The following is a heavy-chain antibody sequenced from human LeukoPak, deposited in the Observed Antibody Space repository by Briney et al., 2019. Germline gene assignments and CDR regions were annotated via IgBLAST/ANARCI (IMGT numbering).Heavy chain of an antibody. J-gene: IGHJ4*02. Sequence: SETLSLTCTVSGGSISSYYWSWIRQPPGKGLEWIGYIYYSGSTNYNPSLKSRVTISVDTSKNQFSLKLSSVTAADTDVYYCARGGKTTPYHFDYWGQGTLVTVSS. D-gene: IGHD4-17*01. CDR2: IYYSGST. CDR3: ARGGKTTPYHFDY. CDR1: GGSISSYY. V-gene: IGHV4-59*01.